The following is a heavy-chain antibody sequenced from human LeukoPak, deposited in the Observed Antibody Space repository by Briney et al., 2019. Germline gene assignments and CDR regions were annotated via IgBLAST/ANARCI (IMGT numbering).Heavy chain of an antibody. CDR2: INGNGGST. V-gene: IGHV3-23*01. CDR3: ARARQWLVGAFDI. CDR1: GGSFSGYY. Sequence: ETLSLTCAVYGGSFSGYYWSWIRQPPGKGLEWVSAINGNGGSTYHADSVKGRFTISRDNSKNTLYLQMNSLRAEDTAVYYCARARQWLVGAFDIWGQGTMVTVSS. D-gene: IGHD6-19*01. J-gene: IGHJ3*02.